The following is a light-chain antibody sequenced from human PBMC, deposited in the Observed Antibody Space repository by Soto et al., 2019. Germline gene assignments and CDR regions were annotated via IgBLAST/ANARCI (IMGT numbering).Light chain of an antibody. CDR2: GAS. J-gene: IGKJ1*01. Sequence: DIQMTQSPSSLSASVGDSVTITCRASQSISRYVNWYQQNPVKAPKLLIHGASSLQSGVPSRFSGGGSGTEFSLTISSLQPEDSAIYYCQQSFTTPWTFGQGTKVDIK. V-gene: IGKV1-39*01. CDR3: QQSFTTPWT. CDR1: QSISRY.